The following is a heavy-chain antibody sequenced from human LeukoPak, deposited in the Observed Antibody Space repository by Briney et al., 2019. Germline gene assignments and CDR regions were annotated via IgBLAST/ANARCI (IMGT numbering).Heavy chain of an antibody. Sequence: SETLSLTCAVYGGSFSGYYWSWIRQPPGKGLEWIGEINHSGSTNYNPSLKSRVTISVDTPKNQFSLKLSSVTAADTAVYYCARGYCSSTSCYLSYYYGMDVWGQGTTVAVSS. D-gene: IGHD2-2*01. CDR3: ARGYCSSTSCYLSYYYGMDV. CDR2: INHSGST. CDR1: GGSFSGYY. J-gene: IGHJ6*02. V-gene: IGHV4-34*01.